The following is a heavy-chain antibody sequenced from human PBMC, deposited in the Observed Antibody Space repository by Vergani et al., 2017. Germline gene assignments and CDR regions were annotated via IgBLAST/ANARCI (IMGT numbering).Heavy chain of an antibody. CDR1: GGSISSSSYY. Sequence: QLQLQESGPGLVKPSETLSLTCTVSGGSISSSSYYWSWIRQPPGKGLEWIGEINHSGSTNYNPSLKSRVTISVDTSKNQFSLKLSSVTAADTAVYYCARGVSGIVVVPDRRGGMDVWGQG. CDR2: INHSGST. CDR3: ARGVSGIVVVPDRRGGMDV. V-gene: IGHV4-39*07. D-gene: IGHD2-2*01. J-gene: IGHJ6*02.